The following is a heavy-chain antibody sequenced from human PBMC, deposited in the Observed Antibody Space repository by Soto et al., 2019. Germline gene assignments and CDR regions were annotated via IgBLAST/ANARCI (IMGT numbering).Heavy chain of an antibody. CDR1: GYTFTDFY. CDR2: INPNSGGT. D-gene: IGHD6-19*01. J-gene: IGHJ4*02. Sequence: ASVKVSCKASGYTFTDFYIHWVRQAPGQGLEWMGWINPNSGGTNSVQKFQGWVTMTRDTSTSTAYMELSRLRSDDTAVYYCATSRDSIAVAGETEYYFDYWGQGTLVTVSS. CDR3: ATSRDSIAVAGETEYYFDY. V-gene: IGHV1-2*04.